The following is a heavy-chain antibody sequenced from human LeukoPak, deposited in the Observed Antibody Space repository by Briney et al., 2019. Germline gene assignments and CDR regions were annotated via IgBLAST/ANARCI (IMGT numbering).Heavy chain of an antibody. CDR1: GYSFTSYW. V-gene: IGHV5-51*01. CDR2: IDPGDSDT. Sequence: GESLKISCKGSGYSFTSYWIGWVRQMPGKGLEWMGIIDPGDSDTRYSPSFQGQVTISADTSISTAYLQWSSLKASDTAMYYCARQSDPFNYYDSSGYYYVDYWGQGTLVTVSS. J-gene: IGHJ4*02. CDR3: ARQSDPFNYYDSSGYYYVDY. D-gene: IGHD3-22*01.